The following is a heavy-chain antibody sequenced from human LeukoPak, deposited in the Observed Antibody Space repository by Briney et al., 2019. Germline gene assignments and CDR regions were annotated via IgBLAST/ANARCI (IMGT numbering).Heavy chain of an antibody. J-gene: IGHJ4*02. D-gene: IGHD1-26*01. CDR1: GGTFSSYA. CDR2: IIPIFGTA. Sequence: SVKVSCKASGGTFSSYAISWVRQAPGQGLEWMGGIIPIFGTANYAQKFQGRVTITTDESTSTAYMELSSLRSEDTAVYYCARVYNSGSYYFDYWGQGTLVTVSS. V-gene: IGHV1-69*05. CDR3: ARVYNSGSYYFDY.